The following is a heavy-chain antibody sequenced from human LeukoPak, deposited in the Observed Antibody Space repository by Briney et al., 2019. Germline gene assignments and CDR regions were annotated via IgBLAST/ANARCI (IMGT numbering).Heavy chain of an antibody. V-gene: IGHV1-58*02. CDR1: GFTFTSSA. Sequence: SVKVSCKASGFTFTSSAMQWVGQARGQRLEGIGWIVVGSGNTNYAQKFQERGTITRDMSTSTAYMELSSLRSEDTAVYYCARDIPGFPPGSYYGIRFDYWGQGTLVTVSS. D-gene: IGHD3-10*01. J-gene: IGHJ4*02. CDR2: IVVGSGNT. CDR3: ARDIPGFPPGSYYGIRFDY.